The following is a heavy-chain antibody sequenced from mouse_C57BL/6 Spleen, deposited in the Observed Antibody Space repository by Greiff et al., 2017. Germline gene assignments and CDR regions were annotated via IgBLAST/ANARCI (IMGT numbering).Heavy chain of an antibody. Sequence: QVHVKQPGAELVKPGASVKMSCKASGYTFTSYWITWVKQRPGQGLEWIGDIYPGSGSTNYNEKFKSKATLTVDTSSSTAYMQLSSLTSEDSAVYYCARFNDYDGYYAMDYWGQGTSVTVSS. D-gene: IGHD2-4*01. CDR1: GYTFTSYW. CDR2: IYPGSGST. V-gene: IGHV1-55*01. CDR3: ARFNDYDGYYAMDY. J-gene: IGHJ4*01.